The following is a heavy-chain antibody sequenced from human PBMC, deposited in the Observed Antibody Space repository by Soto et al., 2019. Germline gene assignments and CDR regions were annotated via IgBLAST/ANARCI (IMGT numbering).Heavy chain of an antibody. J-gene: IGHJ6*02. V-gene: IGHV1-18*01. CDR2: ISAYNGNT. Sequence: ASVKVSCKASGYTFTSYGISWVRQAPGQGLEWMGWISAYNGNTNYAQKLQGRVTMTTDTSTSTAYMELRSLRSDDTAVYYCARGRVVGSSSVEGEYYYYGMDVWGQGTTVTVSS. CDR3: ARGRVVGSSSVEGEYYYYGMDV. D-gene: IGHD6-6*01. CDR1: GYTFTSYG.